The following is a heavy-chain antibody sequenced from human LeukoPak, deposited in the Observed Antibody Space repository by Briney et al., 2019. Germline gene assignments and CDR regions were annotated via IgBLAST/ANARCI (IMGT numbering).Heavy chain of an antibody. J-gene: IGHJ6*04. V-gene: IGHV5-10-1*01. CDR2: IDSSDSYT. CDR1: GYSFTSYW. Sequence: GESLKISCKGSGYSFTSYWISWVRQMPRKGLEWMGRIDSSDSYTNYSPSFQGHVTISAGKSISTAYLQWSSLKASDTAMYYCARLGSVTTYYYYYYGMDVWGKGTTVTVSS. CDR3: ARLGSVTTYYYYYYGMDV. D-gene: IGHD4-17*01.